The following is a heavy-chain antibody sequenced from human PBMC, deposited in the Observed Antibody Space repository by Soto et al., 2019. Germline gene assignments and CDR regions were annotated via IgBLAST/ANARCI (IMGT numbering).Heavy chain of an antibody. CDR3: AFRRGFGEVWGGMDV. V-gene: IGHV3-23*01. J-gene: IGHJ6*02. CDR2: ISATTGNT. CDR1: GFTFSSYA. D-gene: IGHD3-10*01. Sequence: EVQLLESGGGLLQPGGSLRLSCAASGFTFSSYAMSWVRRAPGKGLEWVSAISATTGNTYYAGSVKGRFTISRDNSKNTLYLQMNSRRPDDTAVYYCAFRRGFGEVWGGMDVWGQGTTVTVSS.